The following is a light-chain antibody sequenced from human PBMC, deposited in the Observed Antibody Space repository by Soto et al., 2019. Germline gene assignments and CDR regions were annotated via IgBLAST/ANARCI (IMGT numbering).Light chain of an antibody. CDR1: QGLSSY. CDR2: AAF. Sequence: DIQLTQSPSFLSASVGDRVTITCRASQGLSSYLAWYQQKPGKAPNLLIYAAFTLQSGVPSRFSGSGSGTEFTLTISSLQPEDFATYYCQQLKSYPITFG. CDR3: QQLKSYPIT. J-gene: IGKJ5*01. V-gene: IGKV1-9*01.